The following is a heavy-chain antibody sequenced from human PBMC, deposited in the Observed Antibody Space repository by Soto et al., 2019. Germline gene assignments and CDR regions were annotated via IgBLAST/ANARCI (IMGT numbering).Heavy chain of an antibody. D-gene: IGHD2-21*01. J-gene: IGHJ3*02. CDR3: TIGSWSGEVFDI. V-gene: IGHV1-69*02. CDR2: IIPMLGIA. Sequence: QVQLVQSGAEVKKPGSSVKVSCKDSGGTFSTYSMFWVRQAPGQGLEWMGRIIPMLGIANHAQRFQHRVTITADKSTATSHIELSSLRSEDTALYYCTIGSWSGEVFDIWGQGTMVTVSS. CDR1: GGTFSTYS.